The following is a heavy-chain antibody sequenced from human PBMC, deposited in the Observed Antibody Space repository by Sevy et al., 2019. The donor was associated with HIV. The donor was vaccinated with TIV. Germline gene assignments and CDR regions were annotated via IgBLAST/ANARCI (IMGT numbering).Heavy chain of an antibody. J-gene: IGHJ4*02. D-gene: IGHD3-3*01. V-gene: IGHV3-23*01. CDR3: AGGKVGDFWSGSLRGPWAGGPLFDY. CDR2: VSHTGDNI. Sequence: GGSLRLSCAASGFTFSTYAMTWVRQAPGKGLEWVSSVSHTGDNIYYADSVRGRFTTSRDNSKSTLHLHMGSLRAEDTAVYYCAGGKVGDFWSGSLRGPWAGGPLFDYWGQGTLVTVSS. CDR1: GFTFSTYA.